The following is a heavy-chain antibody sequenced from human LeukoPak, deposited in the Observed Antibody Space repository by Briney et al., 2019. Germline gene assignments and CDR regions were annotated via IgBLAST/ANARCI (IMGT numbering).Heavy chain of an antibody. J-gene: IGHJ4*02. CDR1: GGSISSSSYY. CDR3: ARHQIRDNWGFDY. CDR2: IYYSGST. V-gene: IGHV4-39*01. Sequence: PSETLSLTCTVSGGSISSSSYYWGWIRQPPGKGLEWIGSIYYSGSTYYNPSLKSRVTISVDKSKNQFSLELSSLTAADTAVYYCARHQIRDNWGFDYWGQGTLVTVSS. D-gene: IGHD7-27*01.